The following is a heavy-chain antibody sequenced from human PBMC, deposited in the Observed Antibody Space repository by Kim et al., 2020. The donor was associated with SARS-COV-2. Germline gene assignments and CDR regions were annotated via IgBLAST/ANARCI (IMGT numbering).Heavy chain of an antibody. CDR3: ARTDDSSGYRLDY. J-gene: IGHJ4*02. CDR1: GFTVRSFY. Sequence: GGSLRLSCAASGFTVRSFYMSWVRQAPGKGLEWVSVIYSSGTRYYADSVKGRFTISRDNSKNTLYLEMNSLRAEDTAVYYCARTDDSSGYRLDYWGQGTLVTVSS. V-gene: IGHV3-53*01. D-gene: IGHD3-22*01. CDR2: IYSSGTR.